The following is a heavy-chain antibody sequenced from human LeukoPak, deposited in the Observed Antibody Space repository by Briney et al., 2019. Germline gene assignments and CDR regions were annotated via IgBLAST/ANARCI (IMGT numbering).Heavy chain of an antibody. V-gene: IGHV1-46*01. Sequence: EASVKVSCKASGYTFTSYYMHWVRQAPGQGLEWMGIINPSGGSTSYAQKFQGRVTMTRDTSTSTVYMELSSLRSEDTAVYYCARANMITFGGVHFDYWGQGTLVTVSS. CDR2: INPSGGST. CDR3: ARANMITFGGVHFDY. D-gene: IGHD3-16*01. J-gene: IGHJ4*02. CDR1: GYTFTSYY.